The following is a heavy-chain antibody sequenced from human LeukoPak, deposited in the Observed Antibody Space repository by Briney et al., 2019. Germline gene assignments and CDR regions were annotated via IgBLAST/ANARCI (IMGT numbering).Heavy chain of an antibody. CDR2: IYYSGST. CDR3: ARSDSSGYYSGFWCFDL. J-gene: IGHJ2*01. D-gene: IGHD3-22*01. CDR1: GGSISSYY. V-gene: IGHV4-59*01. Sequence: PSETLSLTCTVSGGSISSYYWSWIRQPPGKGLEWIGYIYYSGSTNYNPSLKSRVTISVDTSKNQFSLKLSSVTAADTAVYYCARSDSSGYYSGFWCFDLWGRGTLVTVSS.